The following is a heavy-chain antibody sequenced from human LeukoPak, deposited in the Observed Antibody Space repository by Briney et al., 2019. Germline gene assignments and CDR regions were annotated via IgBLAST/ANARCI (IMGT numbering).Heavy chain of an antibody. Sequence: SVKVSCKASGYTFTGYYMHWVRQAPGQGLEWMGGIIPIFGTANYAQKFQGRVTITADESTSTAYMELSSLRSEDTAVYYCARVGGYSYGYGRSYYYYMDVWGKGTTVTISS. CDR2: IIPIFGTA. CDR3: ARVGGYSYGYGRSYYYYMDV. CDR1: GYTFTGYY. J-gene: IGHJ6*03. V-gene: IGHV1-69*13. D-gene: IGHD5-18*01.